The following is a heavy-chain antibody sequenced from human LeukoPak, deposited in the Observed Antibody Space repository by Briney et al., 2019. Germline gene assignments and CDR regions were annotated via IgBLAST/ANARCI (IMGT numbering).Heavy chain of an antibody. V-gene: IGHV3-23*01. CDR2: IIGSGGTT. D-gene: IGHD4/OR15-4a*01. CDR1: GFSFGSFA. CDR3: AKKEGAPTSSWSMDV. Sequence: GGSLRLSCAASGFSFGSFAMSWVRQAPGKGLEWVSGIIGSGGTTFYADSVRGRFTISGDNSKNTLYLQTNSLRAEDTAIYSCAKKEGAPTSSWSMDVSGRGTTVTVSS. J-gene: IGHJ6*01.